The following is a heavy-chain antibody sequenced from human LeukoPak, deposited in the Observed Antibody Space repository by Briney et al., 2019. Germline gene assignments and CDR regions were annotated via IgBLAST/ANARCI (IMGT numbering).Heavy chain of an antibody. CDR1: GGSISSYY. CDR3: ARDVGLTFGGVIVNWFDP. Sequence: KASETLSLTCTVSGGSISSYYWSWIRQPPGKGLEWIGYIYYSGSTNYNPSLKSRVTISVDTSKNQFSLKLSSVTAADTAVYYCARDVGLTFGGVIVNWFDPWGQGTLVTVSS. D-gene: IGHD3-16*02. J-gene: IGHJ5*02. CDR2: IYYSGST. V-gene: IGHV4-59*01.